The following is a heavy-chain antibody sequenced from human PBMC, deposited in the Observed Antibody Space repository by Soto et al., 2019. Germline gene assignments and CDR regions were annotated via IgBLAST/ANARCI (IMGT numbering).Heavy chain of an antibody. CDR1: GGFISSYY. D-gene: IGHD6-6*01. J-gene: IGHJ4*02. CDR2: IYYSGST. V-gene: IGHV4-59*01. CDR3: ARVEESYSSSSGDPDYFDY. Sequence: SETLSLTCTVSGGFISSYYWSWIRQPPGKGLEWIGYIYYSGSTNYNPSLKSRVTISVDTSKNQFSLKLSSVTAADTAVYYCARVEESYSSSSGDPDYFDYWGQGTLVTVSS.